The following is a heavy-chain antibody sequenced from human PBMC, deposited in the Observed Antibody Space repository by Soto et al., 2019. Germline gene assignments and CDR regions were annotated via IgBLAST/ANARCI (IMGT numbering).Heavy chain of an antibody. CDR1: GFTFSSYA. CDR3: ARDLYSSGWLDY. D-gene: IGHD6-19*01. V-gene: IGHV3-30-3*01. J-gene: IGHJ4*02. CDR2: ISYDGSNK. Sequence: PGGSLRLSCSASGFTFSSYAMHWVRQAPGKGLEWVAVISYDGSNKYYADSVKGRFTISRDNSKNTLYLQMNSLRAEDTAVYYCARDLYSSGWLDYWGQGTLVTVSS.